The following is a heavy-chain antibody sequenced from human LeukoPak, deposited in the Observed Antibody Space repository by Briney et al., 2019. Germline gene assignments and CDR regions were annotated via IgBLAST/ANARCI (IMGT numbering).Heavy chain of an antibody. CDR1: GFTFSSYS. CDR3: ARDLSDYVWGSYRYGGSSYYFDY. D-gene: IGHD3-16*02. CDR2: ISSSSSYI. V-gene: IGHV3-21*01. Sequence: GGSLRLSCAASGFTFSSYSMNWVRQAPGKGLEWVSSISSSSSYIYYADSVKGRFTISRDNAKNSLYLQMNSLRAEDTAVYYCARDLSDYVWGSYRYGGSSYYFDYWGQGTLVTVSS. J-gene: IGHJ4*02.